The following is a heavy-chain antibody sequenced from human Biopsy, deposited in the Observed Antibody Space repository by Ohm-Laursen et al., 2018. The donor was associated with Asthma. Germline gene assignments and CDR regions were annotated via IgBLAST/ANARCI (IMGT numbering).Heavy chain of an antibody. CDR2: LYYRGHT. CDR1: GGSISGGPYY. D-gene: IGHD3-10*01. J-gene: IGHJ3*01. V-gene: IGHV4-39*07. Sequence: GTLSLTCTLSGGSISGGPYYWGWIRQPPGKALQWIGSLYYRGHTYYSPSLAGRVTMSVDTSNNLFSLKLTSLTAADTAVYFCARDQTGGDAFDVWGQGTMVTVSS. CDR3: ARDQTGGDAFDV.